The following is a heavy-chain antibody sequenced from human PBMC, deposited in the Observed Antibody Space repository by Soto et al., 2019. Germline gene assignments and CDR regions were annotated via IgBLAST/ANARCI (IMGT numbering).Heavy chain of an antibody. D-gene: IGHD2-15*01. Sequence: ASVKVSCKASGYTFTSYGISWVRQAPGQGLEWMGWISAYNGNTNYAQKLQGRVTMTTDTSTSTAYMELRSLRSDDTAVYYCARVALKLTGYCSGGSCYSYDAFDIWGQGTMVTVSS. J-gene: IGHJ3*02. V-gene: IGHV1-18*01. CDR1: GYTFTSYG. CDR3: ARVALKLTGYCSGGSCYSYDAFDI. CDR2: ISAYNGNT.